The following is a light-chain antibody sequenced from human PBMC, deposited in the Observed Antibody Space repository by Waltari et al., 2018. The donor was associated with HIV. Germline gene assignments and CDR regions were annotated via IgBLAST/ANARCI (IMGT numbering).Light chain of an antibody. Sequence: IQMTQSPSSLSASVGDRVTITCRASQSISNYLNWYQQKPGKAPKLLIYAASSLQSGVPSRFSGSGSGTDFTLTISSMQPEDFATYYCQQSYSTREFTFGPGTKVDIK. CDR1: QSISNY. CDR3: QQSYSTREFT. CDR2: AAS. J-gene: IGKJ3*01. V-gene: IGKV1-39*01.